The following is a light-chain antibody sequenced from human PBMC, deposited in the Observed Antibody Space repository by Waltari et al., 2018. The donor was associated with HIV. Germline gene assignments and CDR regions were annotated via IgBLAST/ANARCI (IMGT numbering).Light chain of an antibody. Sequence: DILMTQSQDSLAVALVERATINCKSSHSVLYNSINKNYLAWYQQTPGQPPKLLIYWAATRESGVPDRFSGSGSGTDFTLTISSLQAEDVAVYYCQQYHTSPGTFGQGTKLEIK. J-gene: IGKJ2*02. V-gene: IGKV4-1*01. CDR3: QQYHTSPGT. CDR2: WAA. CDR1: HSVLYNSINKNY.